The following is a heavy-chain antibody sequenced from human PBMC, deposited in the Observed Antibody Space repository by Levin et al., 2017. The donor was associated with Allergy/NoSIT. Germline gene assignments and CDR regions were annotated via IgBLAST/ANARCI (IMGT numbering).Heavy chain of an antibody. CDR2: IWYDGSNK. J-gene: IGHJ6*02. Sequence: TGESLKISCAASGFTFSSYGMHWVRQAPGKGLEWVAVIWYDGSNKYYADSVKGRFTISRDNSKNTLYLQMNSLRAEDTAVYYCARDYSGSYSWMDVWGQGTTVTVSS. CDR3: ARDYSGSYSWMDV. D-gene: IGHD1-26*01. V-gene: IGHV3-33*01. CDR1: GFTFSSYG.